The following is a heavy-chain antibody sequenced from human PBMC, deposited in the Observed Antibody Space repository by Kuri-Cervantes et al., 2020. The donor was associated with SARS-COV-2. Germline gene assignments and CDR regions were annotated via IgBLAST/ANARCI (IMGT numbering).Heavy chain of an antibody. D-gene: IGHD2-21*01. Sequence: GGSLRLSCAASGFTFSSYGMHWVRQVQGKGLEWVAVIWYDGSNKYYADSVKGRFTISRDNSKNTLYLQMNSLRAEDTAVYYCSRGRASHDRISDPRHSYWDGHDAFDIWGQGTMVTVSS. CDR3: SRGRASHDRISDPRHSYWDGHDAFDI. CDR2: IWYDGSNK. CDR1: GFTFSSYG. V-gene: IGHV3-33*08. J-gene: IGHJ3*02.